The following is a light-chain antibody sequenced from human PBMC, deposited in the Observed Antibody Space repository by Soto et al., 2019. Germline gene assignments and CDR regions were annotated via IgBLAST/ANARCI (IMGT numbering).Light chain of an antibody. J-gene: IGLJ2*01. CDR2: EVI. V-gene: IGLV2-8*01. CDR1: SSDVGGYNF. CDR3: SSYSGSDNFVV. Sequence: QSALTQPPSASGSPGQSVTISCAGTSSDVGGYNFVSWYQQHPGKVPKLMIYEVIKRPSGVPDRFSGSKSGNTASLTVSGLHAEDEADYYSSSYSGSDNFVVFGGGTKVTVL.